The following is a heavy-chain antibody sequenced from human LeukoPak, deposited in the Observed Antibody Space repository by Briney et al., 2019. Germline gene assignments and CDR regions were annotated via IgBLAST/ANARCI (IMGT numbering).Heavy chain of an antibody. CDR3: ARHASVDGNWPRPLDY. Sequence: SETLSLTCTVSGGSIGSSPYYWGWIRQPPGKGLEWIGNIYYSGSTYYNPSLKTRVTISVDTSKDQFSLKLTSVTAADTAVYYCARHASVDGNWPRPLDYWGQGSLVTVSS. J-gene: IGHJ4*02. V-gene: IGHV4-39*01. CDR1: GGSIGSSPYY. CDR2: IYYSGST. D-gene: IGHD6-19*01.